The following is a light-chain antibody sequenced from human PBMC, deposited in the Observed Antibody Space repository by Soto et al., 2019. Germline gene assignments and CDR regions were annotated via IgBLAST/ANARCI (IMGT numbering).Light chain of an antibody. V-gene: IGKV2-28*01. J-gene: IGKJ5*01. CDR2: LGS. CDR3: MQALHTPT. CDR1: QSLLHSNGRNY. Sequence: DILMTQSPLSLPVTPVEPASISCRSSQSLLHSNGRNYLDWYLQKPGQSPQLLICLGSDRASGVPDRFSGSGSGTDFTLKISGVEAEDVGVYYCMQALHTPTFGQGTRLEI.